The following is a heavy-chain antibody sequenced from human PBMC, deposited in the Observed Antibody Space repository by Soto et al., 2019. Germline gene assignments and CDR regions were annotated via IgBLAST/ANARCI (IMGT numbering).Heavy chain of an antibody. V-gene: IGHV1-18*01. CDR2: ISAYNGNT. D-gene: IGHD1-1*01. Sequence: ASVKVSCKASGYTFTSYGISWVRQAPGQGLDWMGWISAYNGNTNYAQKLQGRVTMTTDTSTSTAYMELRSLRSDDTAVYYCARDRPPWTTANYYYYYMDVWGKGTTVTVSS. CDR1: GYTFTSYG. CDR3: ARDRPPWTTANYYYYYMDV. J-gene: IGHJ6*03.